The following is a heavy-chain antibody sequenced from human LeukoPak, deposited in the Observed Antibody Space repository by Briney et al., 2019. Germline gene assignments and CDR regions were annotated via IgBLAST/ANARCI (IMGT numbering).Heavy chain of an antibody. Sequence: PSETLSLTCTVSGGSISSYYWSWIRQPPGKGLEWIGYIYYSGSTNYNPSLKSRVTISVDTSKNQFSLKLSSVTAADTAVYYCARDDGGLMGHWGQGTLVTVSS. CDR3: ARDDGGLMGH. D-gene: IGHD2-8*01. J-gene: IGHJ4*02. V-gene: IGHV4-59*01. CDR2: IYYSGST. CDR1: GGSISSYY.